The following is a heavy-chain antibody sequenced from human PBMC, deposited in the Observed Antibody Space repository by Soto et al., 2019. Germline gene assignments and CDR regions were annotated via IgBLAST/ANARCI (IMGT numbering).Heavy chain of an antibody. D-gene: IGHD3-9*01. J-gene: IGHJ6*02. CDR3: ARWIYYDILTGYVYGMDV. CDR1: GFTFDDYG. V-gene: IGHV3-20*04. CDR2: INWNGGST. Sequence: PGGSLRLSCAASGFTFDDYGMSWVRQAPGKGLEWVSGINWNGGSTGYADSVKGRFTISRDNAKNSLYLQMNSLRAEDTALYYCARWIYYDILTGYVYGMDVWGQGTTVTVSS.